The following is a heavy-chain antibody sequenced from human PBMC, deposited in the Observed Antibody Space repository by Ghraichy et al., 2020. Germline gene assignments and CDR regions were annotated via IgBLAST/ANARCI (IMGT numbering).Heavy chain of an antibody. V-gene: IGHV3-23*01. Sequence: GGSLRLSCAASGFTFSSYAMSWVRQAPGKGLEWVSSISDSGGNTYYADSVKGRFTISRDNSKNTLYVQMSSLRADDTAVYYCAKGRSTSAWHFDLWGRGTLVTVSS. CDR2: ISDSGGNT. D-gene: IGHD2-2*01. J-gene: IGHJ2*01. CDR3: AKGRSTSAWHFDL. CDR1: GFTFSSYA.